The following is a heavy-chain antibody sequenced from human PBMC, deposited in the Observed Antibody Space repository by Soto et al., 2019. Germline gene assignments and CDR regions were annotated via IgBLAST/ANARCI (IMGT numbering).Heavy chain of an antibody. J-gene: IGHJ4*02. D-gene: IGHD3-22*01. V-gene: IGHV3-23*01. CDR3: AKYYDSSGYYLLASTDY. CDR2: ISGSGGST. Sequence: GSLRLSCAASGFTFSSYAMSWVRQAPGKGLEWVSAISGSGGSTYYADSVKGRFTISRDNSKNTLYLQMNSLRAEDTAVYYCAKYYDSSGYYLLASTDYWGQGTLVTVSS. CDR1: GFTFSSYA.